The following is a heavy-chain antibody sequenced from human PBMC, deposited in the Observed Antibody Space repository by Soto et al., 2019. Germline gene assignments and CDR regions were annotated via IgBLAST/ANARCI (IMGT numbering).Heavy chain of an antibody. CDR3: AKAFYDSSGETDAFDI. Sequence: EVQLLESGGGLVQPGGSLRLSCAASGLTFSSYAMSWVRQAPGKGLEWVSAISGSGGSTYYADSAKGRFTISRDNSKNTLYLQMNSRRAEVPDVYHCAKAFYDSSGETDAFDIWGQGTMVTVSS. D-gene: IGHD3-22*01. CDR2: ISGSGGST. J-gene: IGHJ3*02. CDR1: GLTFSSYA. V-gene: IGHV3-23*01.